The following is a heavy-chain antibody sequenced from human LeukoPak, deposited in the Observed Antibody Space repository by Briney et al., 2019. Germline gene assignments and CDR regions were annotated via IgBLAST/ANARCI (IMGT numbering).Heavy chain of an antibody. CDR1: GFTLSSNY. CDR3: ARDLRWYPY. D-gene: IGHD4-23*01. CDR2: IYSGGST. V-gene: IGHV3-53*01. Sequence: GGSLRLSCAASGFTLSSNYISWVRQAPGKGLEWVSVIYSGGSTYYADSVKGQFTISRDNSKNTLYFQMNSLRAEDTAVYYCARDLRWYPYWGQGTLVTVSS. J-gene: IGHJ4*02.